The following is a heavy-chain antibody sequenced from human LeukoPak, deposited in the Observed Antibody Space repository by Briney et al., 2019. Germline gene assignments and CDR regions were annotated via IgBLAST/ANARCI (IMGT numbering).Heavy chain of an antibody. CDR3: ARETVVVPAADYFDY. CDR2: IYHSGST. V-gene: IGHV4-30-2*01. D-gene: IGHD2-2*01. Sequence: SGTLSLTCTVSGGSISSGGYYWSWIRQPPGKGLEWIGYIYHSGSTYYNPSLKSRVTISVDRSKNQFSLKLSSVTAADTAVYYCARETVVVPAADYFDYWGQGTLVTVSS. J-gene: IGHJ4*02. CDR1: GGSISSGGYY.